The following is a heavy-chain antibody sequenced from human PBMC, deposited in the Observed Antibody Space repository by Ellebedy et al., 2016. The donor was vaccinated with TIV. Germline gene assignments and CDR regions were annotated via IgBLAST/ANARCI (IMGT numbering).Heavy chain of an antibody. CDR2: ISHTGSRT. CDR3: AKGRGGGSDSSAPRYYFDS. Sequence: GESLKISCAASGFTFNSYAMSWVRQAPGQGLAWVSTISHTGSRTYYANSVEGRFTISRDNSKRTLYLQMNSLRAEDTAVYYCAKGRGGGSDSSAPRYYFDSWGLGTLVTVSS. D-gene: IGHD6-19*01. J-gene: IGHJ4*02. CDR1: GFTFNSYA. V-gene: IGHV3-23*01.